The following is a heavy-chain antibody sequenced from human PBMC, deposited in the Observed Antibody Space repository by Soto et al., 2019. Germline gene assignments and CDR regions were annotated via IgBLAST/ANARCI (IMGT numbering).Heavy chain of an antibody. Sequence: GGSLRLSCAASGFTFSSYSMNWVRQAPGKGLEWVSSISSSSSYIYYADSVKGRFTISRDNAKNSLYLQMNSLRAEDTAVYYCARDSSDSSGYWTDYGGQGTLVTVSS. J-gene: IGHJ4*02. CDR2: ISSSSSYI. D-gene: IGHD3-22*01. CDR3: ARDSSDSSGYWTDY. V-gene: IGHV3-21*01. CDR1: GFTFSSYS.